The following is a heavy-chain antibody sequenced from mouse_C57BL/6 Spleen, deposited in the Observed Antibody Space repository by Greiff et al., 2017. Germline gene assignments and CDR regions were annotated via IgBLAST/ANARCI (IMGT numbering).Heavy chain of an antibody. CDR3: ARHRIYDIGLYDFDY. CDR2: IDPSDSYT. D-gene: IGHD6-1*01. Sequence: VQLQQPGAELVKPGASVKLSCKASGYTFTSYWMQWVKQRPGQGLEWIGEIDPSDSYTNYNQKFKGKATLTVDTSSSTAYMQLSSLTSEDSAVYYCARHRIYDIGLYDFDYWGQGTTLTVAS. V-gene: IGHV1-50*01. J-gene: IGHJ2*01. CDR1: GYTFTSYW.